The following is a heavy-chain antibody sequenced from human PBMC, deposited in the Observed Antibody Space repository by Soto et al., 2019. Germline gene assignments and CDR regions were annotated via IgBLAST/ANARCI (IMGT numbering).Heavy chain of an antibody. CDR3: ARAGPRYNGNYRTQDY. D-gene: IGHD1-7*01. CDR2: INHSGST. V-gene: IGHV4-34*01. CDR1: GGSFSGYY. J-gene: IGHJ4*02. Sequence: QVQLQQWGAGLLKPSETLSLTCAVYGGSFSGYYWSWIRQPPGKGLEWIGEINHSGSTNYNPSLKSRVTISVDTSKNQFSLKLSSVTAADTAVYYCARAGPRYNGNYRTQDYWGQGTLVTVSS.